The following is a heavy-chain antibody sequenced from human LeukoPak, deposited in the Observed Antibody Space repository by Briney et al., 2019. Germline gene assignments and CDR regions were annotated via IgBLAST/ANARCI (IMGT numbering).Heavy chain of an antibody. D-gene: IGHD3-10*01. CDR1: GFTFSSYA. V-gene: IGHV3-23*01. CDR2: ISAGGSGT. J-gene: IGHJ4*02. CDR3: AKTDGSGKPFIDY. Sequence: TGGSLGLSCAASGFTFSSYAMNWVRQVPGKGLDWVSAISAGGSGTYYADSVKGRFTISRDNSKNTLYLQMNGLRAEDTARYYCAKTDGSGKPFIDYWGQGTLVTVSS.